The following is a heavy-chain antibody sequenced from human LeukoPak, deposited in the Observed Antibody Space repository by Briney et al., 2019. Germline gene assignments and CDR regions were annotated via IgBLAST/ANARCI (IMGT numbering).Heavy chain of an antibody. CDR3: ASGNRRMGSSDGFDP. CDR1: GGTFSSYA. J-gene: IGHJ5*02. Sequence: ASVKVSCKASGGTFSSYAISWVRQAPGQGLEWMGGIIPIFGTANYAQKFQGRVTITTDEPTSTAYMELSSLRSEDPAVYYCASGNRRMGSSDGFDPWGQGTLVTVSS. D-gene: IGHD6-13*01. V-gene: IGHV1-69*05. CDR2: IIPIFGTA.